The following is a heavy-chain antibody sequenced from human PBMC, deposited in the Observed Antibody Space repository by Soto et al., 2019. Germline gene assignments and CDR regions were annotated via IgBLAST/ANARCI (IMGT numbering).Heavy chain of an antibody. CDR3: ARRDYYDRHTGMDV. CDR2: IYYSGST. Sequence: SETLSLTCTVSGGSISSYYWSWIRQPPGKGLEWIGYIYYSGSTNYNPSLKSRVTISVDTSKNQFSLKLSSVTAADTAVYYCARRDYYDRHTGMDVWGQGTTVTVSS. V-gene: IGHV4-59*01. D-gene: IGHD3-22*01. CDR1: GGSISSYY. J-gene: IGHJ6*02.